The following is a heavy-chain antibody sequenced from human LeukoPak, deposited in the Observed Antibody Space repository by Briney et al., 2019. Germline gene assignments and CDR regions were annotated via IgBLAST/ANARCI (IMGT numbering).Heavy chain of an antibody. J-gene: IGHJ4*02. CDR1: GGSFSGYY. CDR2: INHSGST. V-gene: IGHV4-34*01. Sequence: SETLSLTCAVYGGSFSGYYWSWIRQPPGKGLEWIGEINHSGSTNYNPSLKSRVTISVDTSKNQFSLKLSSVTAADTAVYYCARGRVYSSSSELVDYWGQGTLVTVSS. D-gene: IGHD6-6*01. CDR3: ARGRVYSSSSELVDY.